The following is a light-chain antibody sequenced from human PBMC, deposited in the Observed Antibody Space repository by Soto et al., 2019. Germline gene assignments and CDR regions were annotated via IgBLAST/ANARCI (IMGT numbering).Light chain of an antibody. J-gene: IGKJ1*01. V-gene: IGKV1-39*01. Sequence: DIQMTQSPSPLSASVGDSVTITCRASQTIKTYLNWYRHKPGEAPKLLIYAASRLQTGVPSRFSGSGSGTFFTLSISSLQPEDFATYYCQQTYSTPGTLGQGTKVEV. CDR2: AAS. CDR1: QTIKTY. CDR3: QQTYSTPGT.